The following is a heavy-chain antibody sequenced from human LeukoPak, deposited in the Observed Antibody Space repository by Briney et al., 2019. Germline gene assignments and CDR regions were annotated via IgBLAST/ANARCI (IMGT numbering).Heavy chain of an antibody. V-gene: IGHV1-69*04. J-gene: IGHJ6*03. D-gene: IGHD6-19*01. CDR2: IIPILGIA. Sequence: SVKVSCKASGGTFSSYTISWVRQAPGQGLEWMGRIIPILGIANYAQKFQGRVTITADKSTSTAYMELSSLRSEDTAVYYCARDPSSGWYGYYYYYMDVWGKGTTVTVSS. CDR3: ARDPSSGWYGYYYYYMDV. CDR1: GGTFSSYT.